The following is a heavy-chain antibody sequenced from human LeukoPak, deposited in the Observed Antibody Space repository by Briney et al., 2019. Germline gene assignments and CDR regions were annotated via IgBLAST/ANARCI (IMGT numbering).Heavy chain of an antibody. CDR1: GFSFTTSW. V-gene: IGHV3-21*01. J-gene: IGHJ4*02. CDR3: ARGRDLATIYDY. Sequence: GGSLRLSCAASGFSFTTSWMSWVRQAPGEGLEWVSSISSSSSYIYYADSVKGRFTISRDNAKNSLYLQMNSLRAEDTAVYYCARGRDLATIYDYWGQGTLVTVSS. D-gene: IGHD5-12*01. CDR2: ISSSSSYI.